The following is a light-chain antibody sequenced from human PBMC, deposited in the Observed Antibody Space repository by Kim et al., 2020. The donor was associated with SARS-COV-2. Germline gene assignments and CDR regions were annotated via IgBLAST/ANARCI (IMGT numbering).Light chain of an antibody. CDR3: QSYDSSDWV. J-gene: IGLJ3*02. CDR2: EDN. CDR1: SGSIASNY. V-gene: IGLV6-57*01. Sequence: GKTVTISCTRSSGSIASNYVQWYQQRPGSSPTTVIYEDNQRPSGVPDRFSGSIDSSSNSASLTISGLKTEDEADYYCQSYDSSDWVFGGGTKLTVL.